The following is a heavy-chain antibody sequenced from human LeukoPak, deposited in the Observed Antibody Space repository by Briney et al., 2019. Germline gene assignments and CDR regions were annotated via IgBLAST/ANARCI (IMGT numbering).Heavy chain of an antibody. D-gene: IGHD1-26*01. Sequence: PGGSLRLSCAASGFTFSSYAMSWVRQAPGKGLKWVSTINDNGAGTYYADSVKGRFTISRDNSKNTLYLQMNSLRAEDTAVYYCARGATYAYYQDYWGQGTLVTVSS. V-gene: IGHV3-23*01. CDR1: GFTFSSYA. CDR2: INDNGAGT. J-gene: IGHJ4*02. CDR3: ARGATYAYYQDY.